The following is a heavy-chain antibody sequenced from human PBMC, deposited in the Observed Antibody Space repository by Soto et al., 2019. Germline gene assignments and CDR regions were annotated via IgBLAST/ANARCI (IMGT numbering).Heavy chain of an antibody. CDR3: ARRLYGDYDY. D-gene: IGHD4-17*01. CDR2: ISTYNGNT. V-gene: IGHV1-18*01. J-gene: IGHJ4*02. CDR1: GYSFTTSG. Sequence: ASVKVSCKASGYSFTTSGITWVRQAPGQGLEWMGWISTYNGNTNYAQKLQDRVTLTTDTSTSTAYMELRSLRSDDTAIYYCARRLYGDYDYWGQGTLVTVS.